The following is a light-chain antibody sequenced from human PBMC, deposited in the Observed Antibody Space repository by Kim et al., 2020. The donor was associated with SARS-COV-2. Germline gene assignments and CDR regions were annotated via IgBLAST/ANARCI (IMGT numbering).Light chain of an antibody. CDR2: GAS. J-gene: IGKJ5*01. Sequence: DIQMTQSPSSLSASVGDRVTITCRSSHDIRNDLGWYQQNPGGAPKRLIYGASSLQSGVPSRFSGSGSGTEFTLTISSLQPEDFATYFCLQHNTYPITFGQGTRLEIK. V-gene: IGKV1-17*01. CDR1: HDIRND. CDR3: LQHNTYPIT.